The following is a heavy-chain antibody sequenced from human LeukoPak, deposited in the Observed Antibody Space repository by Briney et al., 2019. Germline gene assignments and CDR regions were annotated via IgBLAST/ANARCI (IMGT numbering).Heavy chain of an antibody. D-gene: IGHD2-8*01. CDR2: IYYSGGT. CDR1: GGSISSYY. Sequence: SETLSLTCTVSGGSISSYYWSWIRQPPEKGLEWIGYIYYSGGTKFNPSLKSRVTISADTSKNQFSLKMSSVTAADTAIYYCAKNGQSGFSFDPWGQGTLVTVSS. CDR3: AKNGQSGFSFDP. J-gene: IGHJ5*02. V-gene: IGHV4-59*12.